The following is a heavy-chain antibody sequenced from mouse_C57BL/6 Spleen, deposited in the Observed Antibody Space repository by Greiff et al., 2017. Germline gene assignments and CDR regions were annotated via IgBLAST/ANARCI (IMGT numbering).Heavy chain of an antibody. CDR1: GYTFTSYW. Sequence: QVQLQQPGAELVRPGTSVTLSCKASGYTFTSYWMHWVKQRPGQGLEWIGVIDPSDSYTNYNQKFKGKATWTVDTSSSTAYMQLSSLTSADSAVYYCARDTTDFYYWGQGTTLTVSS. CDR3: ARDTTDFYY. J-gene: IGHJ2*01. D-gene: IGHD1-1*01. CDR2: IDPSDSYT. V-gene: IGHV1-59*01.